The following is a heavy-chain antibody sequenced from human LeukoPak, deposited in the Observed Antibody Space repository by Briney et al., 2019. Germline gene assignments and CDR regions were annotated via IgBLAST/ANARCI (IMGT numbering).Heavy chain of an antibody. Sequence: PSETLSLTCAVHGQSFSGYYWSWIRQPPGNGLPWIGEINKSGSTNYNPSLKSRVTISVDTSKDQFSLKLSSVTAADTAVYYCARAGYCSGGSCSPAHFDHWGQGTLVTVSS. J-gene: IGHJ4*02. V-gene: IGHV4-34*01. CDR2: INKSGST. CDR3: ARAGYCSGGSCSPAHFDH. CDR1: GQSFSGYY. D-gene: IGHD2-15*01.